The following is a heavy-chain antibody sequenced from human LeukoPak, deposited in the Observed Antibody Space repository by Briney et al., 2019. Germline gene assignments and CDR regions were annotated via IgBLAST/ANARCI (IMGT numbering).Heavy chain of an antibody. D-gene: IGHD2-2*01. V-gene: IGHV4-61*02. CDR2: IYTSGST. CDR1: GGSISSGSYY. Sequence: SETLSLTCTVSGGSISSGSYYWSWFRQPAGRGLEWIGRIYTSGSTNYNPSLKSRVTTSVDTSKNQFSLKLSSVTAADTAVYYCARGEVVPAADAFDIWGQGTMVTVSS. CDR3: ARGEVVPAADAFDI. J-gene: IGHJ3*02.